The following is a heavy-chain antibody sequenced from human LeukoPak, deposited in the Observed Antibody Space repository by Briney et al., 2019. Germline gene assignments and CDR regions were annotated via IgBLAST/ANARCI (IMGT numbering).Heavy chain of an antibody. Sequence: GASVKVSCKASGGTFSSYAISWVRQAPGQGLEWMGRIIPIFGTANYAQKFQGRVTITTDESTSTAYMELSSLRPEDTAVYYCARAYYDSSGYPTFDPWGQGTLVTVSS. J-gene: IGHJ5*02. CDR1: GGTFSSYA. V-gene: IGHV1-69*05. CDR3: ARAYYDSSGYPTFDP. D-gene: IGHD3-22*01. CDR2: IIPIFGTA.